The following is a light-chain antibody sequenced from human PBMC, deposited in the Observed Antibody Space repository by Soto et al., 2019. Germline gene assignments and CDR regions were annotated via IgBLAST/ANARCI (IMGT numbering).Light chain of an antibody. J-gene: IGKJ5*01. CDR2: AAS. Sequence: DVKMTQSPSTLSASVGDRVTITCRASQSISSWLAWYQQKPGKAPRLLIYAASRLQSGVPSRFSGTGSGTDFTLTISSLQPEDFAIYYCQQTFGKPLVTFGQGTRLEI. V-gene: IGKV1-39*01. CDR3: QQTFGKPLVT. CDR1: QSISSW.